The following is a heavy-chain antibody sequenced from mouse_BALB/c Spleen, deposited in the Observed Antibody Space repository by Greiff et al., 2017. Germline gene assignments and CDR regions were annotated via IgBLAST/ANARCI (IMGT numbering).Heavy chain of an antibody. D-gene: IGHD4-1*01. V-gene: IGHV3-6*02. Sequence: EVQLQQSGPGLVKPSQSLSLTCSVTGYSITSGYYWNWIRQFPGNKLEWMGYISYDGSNNYNPSLKNRISITRDTSKNQFFLKLNSVTTEDTATYYCARGTGTMMDYWGQGTSVTVSS. J-gene: IGHJ4*01. CDR2: ISYDGSN. CDR1: GYSITSGYY. CDR3: ARGTGTMMDY.